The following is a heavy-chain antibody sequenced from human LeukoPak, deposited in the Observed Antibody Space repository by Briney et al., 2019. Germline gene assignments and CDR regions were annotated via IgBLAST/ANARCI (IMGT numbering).Heavy chain of an antibody. Sequence: GGSLRLSCAASGFTFSNAWMSWVRQAPGKGLEWVGRIKSKTDGGTTDYAAPVKGRFTISRDDSKNTLYLQMNSLKTDDTAVYYCTTDSPWGDYFDYWGQGTLVTVSS. D-gene: IGHD3-16*01. CDR1: GFTFSNAW. V-gene: IGHV3-15*01. J-gene: IGHJ4*02. CDR2: IKSKTDGGTT. CDR3: TTDSPWGDYFDY.